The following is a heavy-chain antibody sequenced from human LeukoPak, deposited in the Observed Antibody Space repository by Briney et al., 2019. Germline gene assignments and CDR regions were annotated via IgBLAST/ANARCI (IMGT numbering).Heavy chain of an antibody. Sequence: SETLSLTCTVSGGSISSYYWSWIRQPPGKGLEWIGYIYYSGTTNYNPSLKSRVTISVDTPQNQFSLKLRSVTAADPAVYYCARGVYIAAAQYAYWGQGTLVTVSS. CDR2: IYYSGTT. CDR3: ARGVYIAAAQYAY. D-gene: IGHD6-13*01. V-gene: IGHV4-59*01. CDR1: GGSISSYY. J-gene: IGHJ4*02.